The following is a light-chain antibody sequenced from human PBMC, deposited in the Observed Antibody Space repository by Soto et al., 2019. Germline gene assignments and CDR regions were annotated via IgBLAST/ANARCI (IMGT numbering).Light chain of an antibody. CDR1: SSDIGGYNY. CDR2: NVS. V-gene: IGLV2-14*01. J-gene: IGLJ1*01. CDR3: SSYTSSSTRV. Sequence: QSALTQPASVSGSPGQSITISCTGTSSDIGGYNYVSWYQQHPGKAPKLMIYNVSNRPSGVSNHFSGSKSGNTASLTISGLPADDEADYYCSSYTSSSTRVFGTGTKLTVL.